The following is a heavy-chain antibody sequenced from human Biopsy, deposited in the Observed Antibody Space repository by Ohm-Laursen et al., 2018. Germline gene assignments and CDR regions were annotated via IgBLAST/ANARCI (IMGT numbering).Heavy chain of an antibody. Sequence: SSVKVSCKASGGTFSKYGISWVRQAPGQGLEWMGGIIPMLGTVQYARRLRGRVTITADKATGTVYMDLNSLGSEDTAVYYCARAGVGSDGTDSYYYGMDVWGPGTTVTVSS. J-gene: IGHJ6*02. CDR2: IIPMLGTV. V-gene: IGHV1-69*06. D-gene: IGHD5-24*01. CDR1: GGTFSKYG. CDR3: ARAGVGSDGTDSYYYGMDV.